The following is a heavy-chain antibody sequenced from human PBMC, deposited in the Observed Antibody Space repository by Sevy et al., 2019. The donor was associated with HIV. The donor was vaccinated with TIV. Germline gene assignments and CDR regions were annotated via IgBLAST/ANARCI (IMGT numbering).Heavy chain of an antibody. D-gene: IGHD3-3*01. CDR1: GYSFANYW. CDR2: LYICEFYS. V-gene: IGHV5-51*01. Sequence: GESLKISCKGSGYSFANYWIGWVRQMPGKGLEWMGILYICEFYSIYGPSFQGQVTISADKSISTAYLQWTSLEASDTAMYYCARSTHFLDNTGFEPFDYWGQGTLVTVSS. CDR3: ARSTHFLDNTGFEPFDY. J-gene: IGHJ4*02.